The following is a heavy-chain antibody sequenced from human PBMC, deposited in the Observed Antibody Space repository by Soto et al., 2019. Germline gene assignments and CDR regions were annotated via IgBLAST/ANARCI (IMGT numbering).Heavy chain of an antibody. V-gene: IGHV3-23*01. J-gene: IGHJ6*02. Sequence: EVQLLESGGGLVQPGGSLRLSCAASGFTFSSYAMNWVRQAPGKGLEWVSTLSGSGGSTYYADPVKGRFTISRDNSKNTLYLQMNSLRAEDTAVYSCTKNIGASGTNYYGMDVWGQGTTVTVSS. D-gene: IGHD6-13*01. CDR2: LSGSGGST. CDR3: TKNIGASGTNYYGMDV. CDR1: GFTFSSYA.